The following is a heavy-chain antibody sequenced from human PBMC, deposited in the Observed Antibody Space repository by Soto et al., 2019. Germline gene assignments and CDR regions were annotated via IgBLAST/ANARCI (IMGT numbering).Heavy chain of an antibody. Sequence: SETLSLTCTVSGGSISSSSYYWGWIRQPPGKGLEWIGSIYYSGSTYYNPSLKSRVTISVDTSKNQFSLKLSSVTAADTAVYYCARTIAAASLAAFDIWGQGIMVTVSS. CDR2: IYYSGST. CDR3: ARTIAAASLAAFDI. J-gene: IGHJ3*02. V-gene: IGHV4-39*01. D-gene: IGHD6-13*01. CDR1: GGSISSSSYY.